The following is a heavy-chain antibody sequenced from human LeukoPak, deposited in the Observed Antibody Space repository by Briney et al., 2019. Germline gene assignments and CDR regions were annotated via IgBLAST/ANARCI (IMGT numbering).Heavy chain of an antibody. CDR1: GYTFTSYD. V-gene: IGHV1-8*01. Sequence: ASVKVSCKASGYTFTSYDINWVRQATGQGPEWMGWMNPNSGNTGYAQKFQGRVTMTRNTSISTAYMELSSLRSDDTAVYYCARGPIVVVPAAQNNWFDPWGQGTLVTVSS. D-gene: IGHD2-2*01. J-gene: IGHJ5*02. CDR2: MNPNSGNT. CDR3: ARGPIVVVPAAQNNWFDP.